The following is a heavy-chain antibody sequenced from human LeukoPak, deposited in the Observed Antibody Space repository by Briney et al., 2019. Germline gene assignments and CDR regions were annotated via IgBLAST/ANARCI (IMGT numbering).Heavy chain of an antibody. CDR2: IKSKTDGGTV. D-gene: IGHD4-11*01. V-gene: IGHV3-15*01. J-gene: IGHJ4*02. CDR1: GFPFSDTW. CDR3: TTDPGNYEIF. Sequence: PGGSLRLSCAASGFPFSDTWMSWVRQAPGKGLEWVGRIKSKTDGGTVDYAPPVKGRFTISRDDSRNTLSLEMNFLKTEDTAVYYCTTDPGNYEIFWGQGTLVSVSS.